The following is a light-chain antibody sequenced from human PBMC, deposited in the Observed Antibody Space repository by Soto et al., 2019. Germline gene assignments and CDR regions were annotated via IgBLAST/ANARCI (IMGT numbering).Light chain of an antibody. V-gene: IGKV3-20*01. Sequence: EIVLTQSPGTLSLSPGERATLSCRASQSVSSSYLAWYQQKPGQAPSLLNYGASSRATGIPGRFSGSGSGTDFTLTSSRLEPEDFAVYYCQQYGSSPWTFGQGTKVEIK. CDR3: QQYGSSPWT. CDR1: QSVSSSY. CDR2: GAS. J-gene: IGKJ1*01.